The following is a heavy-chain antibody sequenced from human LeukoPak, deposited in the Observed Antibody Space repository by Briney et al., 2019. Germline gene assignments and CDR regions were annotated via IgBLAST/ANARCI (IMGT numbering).Heavy chain of an antibody. CDR3: ASSHYYDPPG. CDR2: ISSSSSYI. V-gene: IGHV3-21*01. D-gene: IGHD3-22*01. Sequence: GGSLRLSCAASGFTFTTYRMEWVRQAPGKGLEWVSSISSSSSYIYYADSVKGRFTISRDNAKNSLYLQMNSLRAEDTAVYYCASSHYYDPPGWGQGTLVTVSS. J-gene: IGHJ4*02. CDR1: GFTFTTYR.